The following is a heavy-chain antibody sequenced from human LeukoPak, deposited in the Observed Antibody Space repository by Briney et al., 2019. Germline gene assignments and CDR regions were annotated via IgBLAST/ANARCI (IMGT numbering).Heavy chain of an antibody. V-gene: IGHV4-31*03. CDR2: IYNGGGT. CDR1: GGSISSGGYY. J-gene: IGHJ6*02. Sequence: PSETLSLTCTVSGGSISSGGYYWSWIRQHPGKGLEWIGYIYNGGGTYYNPSLKSRVTISVDTSKNQFSLKLSSVTAADTAVYYCARDRGDGMDVWGQGTTVTVSS. CDR3: ARDRGDGMDV.